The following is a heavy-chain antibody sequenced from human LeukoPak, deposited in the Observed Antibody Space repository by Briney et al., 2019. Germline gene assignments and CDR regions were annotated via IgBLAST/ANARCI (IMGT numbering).Heavy chain of an antibody. V-gene: IGHV3-23*01. D-gene: IGHD3-10*01. J-gene: IGHJ4*02. CDR1: GFTFSNYA. Sequence: GGSLRLSCAGSGFTFSNYAMGWVRQAPGKGLEWVSAISAGGGSTYYADSVEGRFTFSRDNSKNTLYLQMNSLRAEDTAVYYCARVLVSTEFWGQGTLVTVSS. CDR3: ARVLVSTEF. CDR2: ISAGGGST.